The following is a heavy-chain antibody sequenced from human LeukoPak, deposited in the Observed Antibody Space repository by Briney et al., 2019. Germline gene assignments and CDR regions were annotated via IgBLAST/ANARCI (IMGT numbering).Heavy chain of an antibody. CDR1: GFTFSDYN. V-gene: IGHV3-11*01. Sequence: GGSLRLSCAASGFTFSDYNMRWIRQAPGKGLEWVSSISRSGSTKYYAGSVKGRFTISRDNAKNSLFLQMNSLRAEDTAVYYCAKDSNDDFWSGYYSPFDPWGQGTLVTVSS. D-gene: IGHD3-3*01. J-gene: IGHJ5*02. CDR2: ISRSGSTK. CDR3: AKDSNDDFWSGYYSPFDP.